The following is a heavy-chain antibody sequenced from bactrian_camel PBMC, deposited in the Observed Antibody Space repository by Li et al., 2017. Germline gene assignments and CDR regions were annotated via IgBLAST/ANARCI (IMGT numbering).Heavy chain of an antibody. J-gene: IGHJ4*01. D-gene: IGHD2*01. CDR3: AADQRGGNCPPPYVLYEYDT. Sequence: HVQLVESGGGSVQAGGSLRLTCAASGLISRPNCMAWFHRLPGKEREVVAAFYTAGSDTYYADSVKGRFTVSQDNAKNTVHLQMNSLTPMDTAVYVCAADQRGGNCPPPYVLYEYDTSGLGTQVTVS. V-gene: IGHV3S54*01. CDR2: FYTAGSDT. CDR1: GLISRPNC.